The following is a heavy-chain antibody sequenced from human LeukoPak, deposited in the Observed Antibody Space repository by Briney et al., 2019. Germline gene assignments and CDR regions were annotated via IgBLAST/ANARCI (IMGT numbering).Heavy chain of an antibody. V-gene: IGHV3-48*04. Sequence: PGGSLRLSCIASGFVFSRDNMNWVSQALGKGLEWVAHISETIYYADSVQGRFTISRDNAKNSLYLQMSNLRVDDTAMHYCVREVGRPKTFYFDSWGRGTPVTVSS. D-gene: IGHD3-16*01. CDR1: GFVFSRDN. J-gene: IGHJ4*02. CDR2: ISETI. CDR3: VREVGRPKTFYFDS.